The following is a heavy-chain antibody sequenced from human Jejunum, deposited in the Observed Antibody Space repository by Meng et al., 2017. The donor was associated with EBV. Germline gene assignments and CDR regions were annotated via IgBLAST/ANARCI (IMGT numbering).Heavy chain of an antibody. CDR2: IDHSGST. D-gene: IGHD2/OR15-2a*01. Sequence: QVQLQESGPGLVQPSGTRSLTCTVSGGSINSKNWWHWVRQAPGKGLEWIGEIDHSGSTHYNPSLKSRVTISLGTSMNQFSLELTSPTAADTAVYYCARDSQYLARGYFDYWGQGALVTVSS. J-gene: IGHJ4*02. CDR1: GGSINSKNW. V-gene: IGHV4-4*02. CDR3: ARDSQYLARGYFDY.